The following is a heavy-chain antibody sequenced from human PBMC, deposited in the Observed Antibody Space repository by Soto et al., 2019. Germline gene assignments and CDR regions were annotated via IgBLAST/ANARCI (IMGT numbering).Heavy chain of an antibody. CDR1: GFTFSSYG. J-gene: IGHJ4*02. CDR3: AKRTTDWYNHFDS. CDR2: ISGSGGST. D-gene: IGHD1-1*01. V-gene: IGHV3-23*01. Sequence: EVQLLESGGGSVQPGGSLRLSCAASGFTFSSYGMSWVRQAPGKGLEWVSGISGSGGSTYYADSVKGRFTISRDNSNNTLYLQKNSLRAEDTAVYYCAKRTTDWYNHFDSWGQGTLVTVSS.